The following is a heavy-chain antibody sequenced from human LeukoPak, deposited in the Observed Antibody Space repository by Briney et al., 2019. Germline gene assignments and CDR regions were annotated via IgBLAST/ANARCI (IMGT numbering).Heavy chain of an antibody. CDR2: IYFGENT. D-gene: IGHD3-10*01. CDR1: GASVSSYY. J-gene: IGHJ4*02. Sequence: SETLSLTCTVSGASVSSYYWSWIRQPPGKGLEWIGYIYFGENTIYNPSLRSRLTISLDTSKNHFSLKLSSVTAADTAVYYCARDKWTYYYGSGRLRGGGYFDYWGQGTLVTVSS. CDR3: ARDKWTYYYGSGRLRGGGYFDY. V-gene: IGHV4-59*02.